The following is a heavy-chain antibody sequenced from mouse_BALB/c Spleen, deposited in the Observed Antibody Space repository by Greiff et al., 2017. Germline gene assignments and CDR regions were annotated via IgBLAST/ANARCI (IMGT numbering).Heavy chain of an antibody. Sequence: EVKVVESGGGLVKPGGSLKLSCAASGFAFSSYDMSWVRQTPEKRLEWVAYISSGGGSTYYPDTVKGRFTISRDNAKNTLYLQMSSLKSEDTAMYYCARRYGSSYGYAMDYWGQGTSVTVSS. CDR2: ISSGGGST. CDR3: ARRYGSSYGYAMDY. J-gene: IGHJ4*01. CDR1: GFAFSSYD. D-gene: IGHD1-1*01. V-gene: IGHV5-12-1*01.